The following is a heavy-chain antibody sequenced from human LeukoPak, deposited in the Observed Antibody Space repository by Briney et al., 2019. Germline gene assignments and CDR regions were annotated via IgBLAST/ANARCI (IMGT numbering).Heavy chain of an antibody. CDR3: VRGGDWEQQLPGYYDY. V-gene: IGHV1-8*03. Sequence: GASVKVSCKASGYTFTRYDISWVRQATGQGLEWMGWMNPRSGYAGYAQKFRGRVTITRNTSTSTAYMELSSLRSEDTAVYYCVRGGDWEQQLPGYYDYWGQGTLVTVSS. CDR1: GYTFTRYD. J-gene: IGHJ4*02. CDR2: MNPRSGYA. D-gene: IGHD6-13*01.